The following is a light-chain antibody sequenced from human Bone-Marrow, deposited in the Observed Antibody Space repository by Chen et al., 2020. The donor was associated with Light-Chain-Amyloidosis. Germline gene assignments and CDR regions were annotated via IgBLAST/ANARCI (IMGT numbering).Light chain of an antibody. J-gene: IGKJ4*01. CDR2: AAY. CDR3: QQTYSTPLT. Sequence: DIHITQSPSSLSASVGDRVTITCRASQSIRYYLNWYQQKPGKAPKLLIYAAYTLRSGVPSRLSGSGSGTDFTLTISSLQPEDFATYYCQQTYSTPLTFGGGTKVDIK. CDR1: QSIRYY. V-gene: IGKV1-39*01.